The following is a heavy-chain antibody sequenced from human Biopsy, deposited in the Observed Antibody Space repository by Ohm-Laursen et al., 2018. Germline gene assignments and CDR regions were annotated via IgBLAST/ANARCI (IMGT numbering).Heavy chain of an antibody. CDR2: IVVGSGHT. CDR3: AATSTLYYYYYAMDV. J-gene: IGHJ6*02. V-gene: IGHV1-58*01. CDR1: GFTFSSSA. Sequence: SVKVSCKASGFTFSSSAVQWVRQARGQRLEWIGWIVVGSGHTNYAQKFQERVTITRDMSTSTAYMELTSLRSEDTAVYYCAATSTLYYYYYAMDVWDQGTTTTVSS.